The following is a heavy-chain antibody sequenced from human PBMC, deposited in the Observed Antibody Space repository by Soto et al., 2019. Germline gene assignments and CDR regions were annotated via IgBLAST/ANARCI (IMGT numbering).Heavy chain of an antibody. J-gene: IGHJ6*02. CDR2: ISAYNGNT. CDR3: ARGVTILQGAVAGSGYYYYGMDV. V-gene: IGHV1-18*01. Sequence: ASVKVSCKAPGYTFTSYGISWARQAPGQGLEWMGWISAYNGNTNYAQKLQGRVTMTTDTSTSTAYMELRSLRSDDTAVYYCARGVTILQGAVAGSGYYYYGMDVWGQGTTVTVSS. D-gene: IGHD6-19*01. CDR1: GYTFTSYG.